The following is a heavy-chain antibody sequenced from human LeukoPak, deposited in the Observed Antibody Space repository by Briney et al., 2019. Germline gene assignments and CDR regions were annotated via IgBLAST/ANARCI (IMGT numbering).Heavy chain of an antibody. Sequence: GASVKVSCKVSGYDLTELSMHWVRRAPGKGLEWMGGFDPEDGETIYAQKFQGRVTMTEDTSIDTAYMELTSLRSEDTAVYYCATDWAGRTISGPPPLDSWGQGTLVTVSS. CDR1: GYDLTELS. V-gene: IGHV1-24*01. D-gene: IGHD3-10*01. J-gene: IGHJ4*02. CDR2: FDPEDGET. CDR3: ATDWAGRTISGPPPLDS.